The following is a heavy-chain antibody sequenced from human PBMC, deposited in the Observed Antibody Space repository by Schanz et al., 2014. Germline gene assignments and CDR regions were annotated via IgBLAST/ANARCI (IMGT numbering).Heavy chain of an antibody. V-gene: IGHV3-11*06. CDR2: ISSGSSYA. D-gene: IGHD6-19*01. CDR3: AIIGVMVAVAGTRADY. CDR1: GFTFSDYY. J-gene: IGHJ4*02. Sequence: VHLVESGGGLVKRGGSLRLSCAASGFTFSDYYMSWIRQAPGKGLEWVSDISSGSSYANYADSVKGRFTVSRDSGQNSLYLQMNSLRAGDTALYYCAIIGVMVAVAGTRADYWGQGTRVTVSS.